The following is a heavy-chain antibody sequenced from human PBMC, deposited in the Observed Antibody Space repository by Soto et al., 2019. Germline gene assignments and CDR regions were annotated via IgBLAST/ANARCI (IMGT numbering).Heavy chain of an antibody. CDR2: ISSSSSYI. D-gene: IGHD5-18*01. Sequence: GGSLRLSCASSGFPFSSYSMNCVRQAPGKGLEWVSSISSSSSYIYYADSVKGRFTISRDNAKNSLYLQMNSLRAEDTAVYYCARDQPGYSYGYGLGYWGQGTLVTVSS. J-gene: IGHJ4*02. CDR3: ARDQPGYSYGYGLGY. V-gene: IGHV3-21*01. CDR1: GFPFSSYS.